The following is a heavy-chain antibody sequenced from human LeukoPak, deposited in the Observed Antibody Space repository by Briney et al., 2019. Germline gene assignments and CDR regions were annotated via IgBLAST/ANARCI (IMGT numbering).Heavy chain of an antibody. CDR2: IKQDGSEK. CDR1: GFTFSNYW. V-gene: IGHV3-7*01. D-gene: IGHD3-3*01. J-gene: IGHJ4*02. Sequence: GGSLRLSCAAAGFTFSNYWMNWVRQAPGKGLEWVAYIKQDGSEKYYVDSVKGRFTISRDNTQNSLYLQMDSLSVEDTAVYYCAKDRGKRITIFGVVTNLFDYWGQGTLVTVSS. CDR3: AKDRGKRITIFGVVTNLFDY.